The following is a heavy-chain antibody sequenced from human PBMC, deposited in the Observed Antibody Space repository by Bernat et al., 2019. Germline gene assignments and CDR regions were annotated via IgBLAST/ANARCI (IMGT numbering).Heavy chain of an antibody. D-gene: IGHD3-3*01. CDR3: ARDSRFSGVYYMDV. V-gene: IGHV3-33*01. CDR2: IWYDGSNK. J-gene: IGHJ6*03. Sequence: QVQLVESGGGVVQPGRSLRLSCAASGFTFSSYGMHWVRQAPGTGLEWVAVIWYDGSNKYYADSVKGRFTISRDNSKNTLYLQMNSLRAEDTAVYYCARDSRFSGVYYMDVWGKGTTVTVSS. CDR1: GFTFSSYG.